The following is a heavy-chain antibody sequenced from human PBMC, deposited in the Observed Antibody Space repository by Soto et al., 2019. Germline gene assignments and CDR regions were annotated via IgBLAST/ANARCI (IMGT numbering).Heavy chain of an antibody. CDR2: IYYSGST. D-gene: IGHD1-26*01. J-gene: IGHJ5*02. V-gene: IGHV4-61*01. Sequence: QVQLQESGPGLVKPSETLSLTCTVSGGSVSSGSYYWSWIRQPPGKGLEWIGYIYYSGSTNYNPSLKRRVTISVDTSKNQFSLKLSSVTAADTAVYYCARLGRRPRSFWFDPWGQGTLVTVSS. CDR3: ARLGRRPRSFWFDP. CDR1: GGSVSSGSYY.